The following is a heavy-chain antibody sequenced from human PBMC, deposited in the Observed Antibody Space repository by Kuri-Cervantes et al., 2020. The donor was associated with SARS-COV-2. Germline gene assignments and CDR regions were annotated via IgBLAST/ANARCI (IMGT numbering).Heavy chain of an antibody. CDR1: GLTFSSYS. CDR2: ISSTSTYI. D-gene: IGHD2/OR15-2a*01. V-gene: IGHV3-21*01. J-gene: IGHJ6*03. Sequence: GESLKISCTASGLTFSSYSMNWVRQAPGKGLEWASAISSTSTYINYVDSVKGRFTISRDDAKNSLYLQMSSLRAEDTAVYYCAREGTHLSSYYYMDVWGKGTTVTVSS. CDR3: AREGTHLSSYYYMDV.